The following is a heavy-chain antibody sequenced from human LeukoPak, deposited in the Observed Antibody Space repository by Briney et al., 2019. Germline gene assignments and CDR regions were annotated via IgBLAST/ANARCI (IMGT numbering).Heavy chain of an antibody. Sequence: PGGSLRLSCAASGFTVSSNYMSWVRHAPGKGLEWVSVIYSGGSTYYADSVKGRSTISRDNSKNTLYLQMNSLRAEDTAVYYCARARGYDILTGYYTPFDYWGQGTLVTVSS. CDR3: ARARGYDILTGYYTPFDY. J-gene: IGHJ4*02. V-gene: IGHV3-53*01. CDR2: IYSGGST. D-gene: IGHD3-9*01. CDR1: GFTVSSNY.